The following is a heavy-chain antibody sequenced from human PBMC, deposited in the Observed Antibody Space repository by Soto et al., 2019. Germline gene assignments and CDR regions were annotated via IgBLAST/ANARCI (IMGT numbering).Heavy chain of an antibody. D-gene: IGHD3-22*01. V-gene: IGHV4-59*01. J-gene: IGHJ5*02. CDR3: ARDVDYYDTSRRLGVWFDP. Sequence: SETLALTCTVSGGSISSYYWSWIRQPPGKGLEWIGYIYYSGSTNYNPSLKSRVTISVDTSKNQFSLKLSSVTAEDTAVYYCARDVDYYDTSRRLGVWFDPWGQGTLVTVSS. CDR2: IYYSGST. CDR1: GGSISSYY.